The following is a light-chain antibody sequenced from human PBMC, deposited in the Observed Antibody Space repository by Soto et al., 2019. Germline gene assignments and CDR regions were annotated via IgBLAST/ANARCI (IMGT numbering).Light chain of an antibody. J-gene: IGKJ1*01. CDR2: STS. Sequence: DIQMTQSPSSLSASVGDRFTITCLAIQGISSWLDWYEQKPGKAPNLLIYSTSTLQSGVPSRFSGSGSGTDFTLTINSLQPEDFETYYCQQAYDIPRTFGQGTKVDIK. CDR1: QGISSW. V-gene: IGKV1-12*01. CDR3: QQAYDIPRT.